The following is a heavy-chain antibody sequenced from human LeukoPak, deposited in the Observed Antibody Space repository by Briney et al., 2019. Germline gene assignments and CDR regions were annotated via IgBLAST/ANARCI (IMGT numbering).Heavy chain of an antibody. CDR3: ANPPSPGLWFGEYGWFDP. CDR2: ISGSGGST. Sequence: PGGSLRLSCAASGITFSSYAMSWVRQAPGKGLEWVSAISGSGGSTYYADSVKGRFTISRDNSKNTLYLQMNSLRAEDTAVYYCANPPSPGLWFGEYGWFDPWGQGTLVTVSS. D-gene: IGHD3-10*01. CDR1: GITFSSYA. J-gene: IGHJ5*02. V-gene: IGHV3-23*01.